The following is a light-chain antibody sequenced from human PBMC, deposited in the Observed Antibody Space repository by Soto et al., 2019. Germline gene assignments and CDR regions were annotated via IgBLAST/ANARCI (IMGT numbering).Light chain of an antibody. CDR2: DAS. CDR1: QDIYNY. J-gene: IGKJ5*01. CDR3: HQYHNFPIT. V-gene: IGKV1-33*01. Sequence: DIQMTQSPSSLSPSVVDRVTITCQASQDIYNYLNWYQQKPGKAPQLLIFDASNLATGVPSRFSGSGSGTHFTFTISIVQPEDFATYYCHQYHNFPITFGQGTRLEIK.